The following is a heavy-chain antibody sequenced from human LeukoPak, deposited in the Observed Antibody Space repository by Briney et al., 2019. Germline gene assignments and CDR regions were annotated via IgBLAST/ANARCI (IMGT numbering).Heavy chain of an antibody. J-gene: IGHJ4*02. Sequence: PGGSLRLSCTASGFTFGYYGMHWVRQAPGMGLEWVAVILYDGSNKYYGDSVKGRFTISRDISKHTVYLQMNSLRAEDTAVYYCAKDLNYGSGTYYLTDSWGQGTLVTVSS. CDR1: GFTFGYYG. CDR3: AKDLNYGSGTYYLTDS. D-gene: IGHD3-10*01. CDR2: ILYDGSNK. V-gene: IGHV3-30*18.